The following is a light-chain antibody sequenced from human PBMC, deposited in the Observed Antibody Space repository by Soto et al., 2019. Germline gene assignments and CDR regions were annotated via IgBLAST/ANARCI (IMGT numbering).Light chain of an antibody. CDR2: SDN. J-gene: IGLJ2*01. CDR1: SSNIGSNT. Sequence: QLVLTQPPSASATPGQRVTISCSGSSSNIGSNTVNWYQQLPGTAPKLLIYSDNQRPSGVPDRFSGSKSGTSASLAISGLQSEDEADYYCAAWDDSLNGVLFGGGTKLTVL. V-gene: IGLV1-44*01. CDR3: AAWDDSLNGVL.